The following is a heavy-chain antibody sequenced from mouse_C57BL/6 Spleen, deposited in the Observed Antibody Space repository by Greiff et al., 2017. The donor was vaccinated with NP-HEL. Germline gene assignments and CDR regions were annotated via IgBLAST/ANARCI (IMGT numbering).Heavy chain of an antibody. CDR1: GFNIKDDY. J-gene: IGHJ4*01. Sequence: VQLQQSGAELVRPGASVKLSCTASGFNIKDDYMHWVKQRPEPGLEWIGWIDPENGDTEYASKFQGKATITADTSSNTAYLQLSSLTSEDTAVYYCTTFDYYGSSYEDYYAMDYWGQGTSVTVSS. CDR2: IDPENGDT. D-gene: IGHD1-1*01. V-gene: IGHV14-4*01. CDR3: TTFDYYGSSYEDYYAMDY.